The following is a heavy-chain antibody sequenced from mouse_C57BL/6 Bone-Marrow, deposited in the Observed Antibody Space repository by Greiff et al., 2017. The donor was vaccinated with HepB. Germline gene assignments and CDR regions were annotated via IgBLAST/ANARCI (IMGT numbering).Heavy chain of an antibody. D-gene: IGHD2-4*01. Sequence: EVKLMDSGGGLVQPGGSMKLSCVASGFTFSNYWMNWVRQSPEKGLEWVAQIRLKSDNYATHYAESVKGRFTISRDDSKSSVYLQMNNLRAEDTGIYYCTSHYDYDAAWFAYWGQGTLVTVSA. J-gene: IGHJ3*01. CDR2: IRLKSDNYAT. CDR1: GFTFSNYW. V-gene: IGHV6-3*01. CDR3: TSHYDYDAAWFAY.